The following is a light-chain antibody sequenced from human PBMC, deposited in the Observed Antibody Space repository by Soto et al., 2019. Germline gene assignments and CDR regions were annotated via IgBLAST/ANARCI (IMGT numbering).Light chain of an antibody. Sequence: IQLTQSPPSLSASIGDRVTTTSRASQTIGSFLNWYQQKPGEAPRLLVYSAFRIQSGVPSRFNASGSGTDFTLSISSLQPEDFAAYYCQQGSTCPITFGQGTRLEIK. J-gene: IGKJ5*01. CDR1: QTIGSF. CDR2: SAF. V-gene: IGKV1-39*01. CDR3: QQGSTCPIT.